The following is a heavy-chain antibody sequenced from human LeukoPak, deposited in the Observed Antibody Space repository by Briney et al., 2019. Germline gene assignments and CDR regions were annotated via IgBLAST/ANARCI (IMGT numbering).Heavy chain of an antibody. J-gene: IGHJ3*02. CDR1: GFTFSSYA. Sequence: GGSLRLSCSASGFTFSSYAMHWVRQAPGKGLEYVSAISSDGGSTYYADSVKGRFTISRDNPKNTLYLRMSSLRAEDTAVYYCVKSVTTGTGGAFDIWGQGTMVTVSS. D-gene: IGHD1-1*01. CDR2: ISSDGGST. V-gene: IGHV3-64D*06. CDR3: VKSVTTGTGGAFDI.